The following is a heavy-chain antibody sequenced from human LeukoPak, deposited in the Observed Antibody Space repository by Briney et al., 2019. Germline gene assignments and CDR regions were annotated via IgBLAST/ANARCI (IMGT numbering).Heavy chain of an antibody. J-gene: IGHJ4*02. CDR2: INHSGSA. Sequence: SETLSLTCAVSGGSFSGYYWTWIRQPPGKGLEWIGEINHSGSANYNPSLMSRVTISLDTSKNQFSLKLSSVTAADTAVYYCARTNYCSSTSCYNFDYWGQGTLVTVSS. D-gene: IGHD2-2*01. CDR3: ARTNYCSSTSCYNFDY. CDR1: GGSFSGYY. V-gene: IGHV4-34*01.